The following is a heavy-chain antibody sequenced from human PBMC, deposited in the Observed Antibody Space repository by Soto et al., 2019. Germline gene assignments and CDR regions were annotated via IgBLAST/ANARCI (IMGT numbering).Heavy chain of an antibody. CDR1: GGSVSSGSYY. V-gene: IGHV4-61*01. CDR3: ARDNLGYYYGMDV. J-gene: IGHJ6*02. Sequence: PXATLSLTCTVSGGSVSSGSYYWSWIRQPPGKGLEWIGYIYYSGSTNYNPSLKSRVTISVDTSKNQFSLKLSSVTAADTAVYYCARDNLGYYYGMDVWGQGTTVTVSS. CDR2: IYYSGST.